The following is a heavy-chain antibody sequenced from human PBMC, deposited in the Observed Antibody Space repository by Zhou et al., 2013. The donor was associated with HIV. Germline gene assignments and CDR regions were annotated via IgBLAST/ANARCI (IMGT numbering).Heavy chain of an antibody. CDR3: ARCYYDNSGCDF. D-gene: IGHD3-22*01. J-gene: IGHJ4*02. Sequence: VQLVQSGSEVKKPGSSVKISCKATGGSFENYPISWVRQAPGQGLDWVGGVIPSLGITHYSQRFQGRVTISADKSKTLSFLELSSLRSEDTAVYYCARCYYDNSGCDFWGREPWSPSSQ. V-gene: IGHV1-69*14. CDR1: GGSFENYP. CDR2: VIPSLGIT.